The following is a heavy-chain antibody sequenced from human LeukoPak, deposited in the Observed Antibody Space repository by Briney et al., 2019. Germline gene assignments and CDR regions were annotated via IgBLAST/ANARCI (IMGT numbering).Heavy chain of an antibody. Sequence: ASVKVSCKASGYTFTSYDINWVRQAPGQGLEWMGWMNPNSGNTGYAQKFQGRVTMTRNTSISTAYMELSSLTSEDTAVYYCARRDRCSSTSCYSRGRPWARLDPWGQGTLVTVSS. J-gene: IGHJ5*02. CDR3: ARRDRCSSTSCYSRGRPWARLDP. CDR1: GYTFTSYD. D-gene: IGHD2-2*01. V-gene: IGHV1-8*01. CDR2: MNPNSGNT.